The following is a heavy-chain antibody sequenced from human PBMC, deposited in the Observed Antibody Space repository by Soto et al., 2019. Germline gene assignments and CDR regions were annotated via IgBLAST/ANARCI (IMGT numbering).Heavy chain of an antibody. CDR3: XRGXXGWYQGRYYYGMDV. D-gene: IGHD6-19*01. CDR2: IYYSGST. CDR1: GGSVSSGSYY. J-gene: IGHJ6*02. Sequence: QVQLQESGPGLVKPSETLSLTCTVSGGSVSSGSYYWSWIRQPPGKGLEWIGYIYYSGSTNYNPSLTXRXXXXXXTXXXXXSXXXXSXXXXXXAVXXXXRGXXGWYQGRYYYGMDVWGQGTTVTVSS. V-gene: IGHV4-61*01.